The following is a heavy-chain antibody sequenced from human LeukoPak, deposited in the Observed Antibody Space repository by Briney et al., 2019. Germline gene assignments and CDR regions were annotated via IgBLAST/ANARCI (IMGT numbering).Heavy chain of an antibody. Sequence: SETLSLTCTVSGYSISSGYYWGWIRQPPGKGLEWFGSIYHSGSTYYNPSLKSRVTISVDTSKNQFSLKLSSVTAADTAVYYCARDHISGSQVGSWGQGTLVTVSS. D-gene: IGHD1-26*01. V-gene: IGHV4-38-2*02. CDR3: ARDHISGSQVGS. CDR1: GYSISSGYY. J-gene: IGHJ4*02. CDR2: IYHSGST.